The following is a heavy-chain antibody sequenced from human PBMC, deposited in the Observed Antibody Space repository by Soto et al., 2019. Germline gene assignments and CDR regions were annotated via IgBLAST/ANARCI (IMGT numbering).Heavy chain of an antibody. CDR1: GDTFNFYS. CDR2: VNPILSMS. J-gene: IGHJ4*02. D-gene: IGHD3-10*01. CDR3: ATSYGSGYRAFDF. V-gene: IGHV1-69*04. Sequence: QVQLVQYGAEVKRPGSSVKVSCKASGDTFNFYSINWVRQAPGLGLEWMGRVNPILSMSNYAQRFQGRVTMTADKSTSTAYMELSGLRSDDTAIYYCATSYGSGYRAFDFWGQGALVTVSS.